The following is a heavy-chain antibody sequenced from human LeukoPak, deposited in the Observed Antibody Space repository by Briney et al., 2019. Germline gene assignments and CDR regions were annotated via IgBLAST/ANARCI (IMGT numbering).Heavy chain of an antibody. CDR3: ARDSSSSLDY. CDR1: GFTFSSYA. Sequence: PGRSLRLSCAASGFTFSSYAMHWVRQAPGKGLEWVAVISYDGSNKYYADSVKGRFTTSRDNSKNTLYLQMNSLRAEDTAVYYCARDSSSSLDYWGQGTLVTVSS. D-gene: IGHD6-6*01. V-gene: IGHV3-30*04. CDR2: ISYDGSNK. J-gene: IGHJ4*02.